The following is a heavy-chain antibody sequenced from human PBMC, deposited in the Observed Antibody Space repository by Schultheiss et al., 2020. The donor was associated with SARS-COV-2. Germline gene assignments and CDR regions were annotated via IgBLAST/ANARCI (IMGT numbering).Heavy chain of an antibody. D-gene: IGHD4-11*01. CDR1: GFSISSGYY. J-gene: IGHJ6*03. V-gene: IGHV4-38-2*01. CDR2: IYHSGIT. CDR3: ARTVTTYYYYYYYMDV. Sequence: SETLSLTCGVSGFSISSGYYWGWIRQSPGKGLEWIGSIYHSGITYYSPSLQSRVAISVDTSKNQFSLNLHSVTAADTAVYYCARTVTTYYYYYYYMDVWGKGTTVTVSS.